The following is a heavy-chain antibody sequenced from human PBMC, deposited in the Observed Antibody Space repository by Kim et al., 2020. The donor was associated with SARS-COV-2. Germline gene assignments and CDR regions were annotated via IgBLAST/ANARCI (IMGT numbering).Heavy chain of an antibody. Sequence: KGRFTISRDNAKNSLYLQMNSLRAEDTALYYCAKDKGGDYGYYYYYGMDVWGQGTTVTVSS. J-gene: IGHJ6*02. CDR3: AKDKGGDYGYYYYYGMDV. D-gene: IGHD4-17*01. V-gene: IGHV3-9*01.